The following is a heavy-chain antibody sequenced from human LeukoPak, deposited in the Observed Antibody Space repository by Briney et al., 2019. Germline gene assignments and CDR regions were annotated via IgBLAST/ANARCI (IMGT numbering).Heavy chain of an antibody. V-gene: IGHV1-3*03. J-gene: IGHJ4*02. D-gene: IGHD3-22*01. CDR2: INAGNGNT. Sequence: ASVKVSCKASGYTFTSYAMHWVRQAPGQRLEWMGWINAGNGNTKYSQEFQGRVTMTKNTSISTAYMELSSLRSEDTAVYYCARGRRSGYLGYWGQGTLVTVSS. CDR1: GYTFTSYA. CDR3: ARGRRSGYLGY.